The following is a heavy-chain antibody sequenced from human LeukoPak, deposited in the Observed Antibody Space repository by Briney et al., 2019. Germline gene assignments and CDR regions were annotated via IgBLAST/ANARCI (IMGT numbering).Heavy chain of an antibody. D-gene: IGHD2-15*01. V-gene: IGHV3-23*01. J-gene: IGHJ5*02. Sequence: GGSLRLSCAASGFTFSSYAMSWVRQAPGKGLEWVSAISGSGGSTYYADSVKGRFTISRDNSKNTLYLQMNSLRAEDTAVYYCAKGGYCSGGSCYANWFNPWGQGTLATVS. CDR3: AKGGYCSGGSCYANWFNP. CDR1: GFTFSSYA. CDR2: ISGSGGST.